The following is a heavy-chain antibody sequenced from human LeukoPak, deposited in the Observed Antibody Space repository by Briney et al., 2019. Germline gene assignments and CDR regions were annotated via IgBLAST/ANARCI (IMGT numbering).Heavy chain of an antibody. V-gene: IGHV3-23*01. D-gene: IGHD2-2*01. Sequence: GSLRLSCAASGFTFSSYAMSWVRQAPGKGLEWVSAISGIGGSTYYADSGKGRFTISRDNSKNTLYLQMNRLRPEHTAVYYSAAVYQLLPLDYWGPGTLVTVSS. CDR2: ISGIGGST. J-gene: IGHJ4*02. CDR1: GFTFSSYA. CDR3: AAVYQLLPLDY.